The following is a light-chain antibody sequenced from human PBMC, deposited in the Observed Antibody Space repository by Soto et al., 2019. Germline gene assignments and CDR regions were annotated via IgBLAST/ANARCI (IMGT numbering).Light chain of an antibody. Sequence: QSALTQHASVSGSPGQSITISCTGTSSDVGGYNYVSWYQQHPGKAPKLMIYDVSNRPSGVSNRFSGSKSGNTASLTISGLQAEDEADYYCSSYTSSSLWVFGGGTKLTVL. CDR1: SSDVGGYNY. J-gene: IGLJ3*02. V-gene: IGLV2-14*01. CDR2: DVS. CDR3: SSYTSSSLWV.